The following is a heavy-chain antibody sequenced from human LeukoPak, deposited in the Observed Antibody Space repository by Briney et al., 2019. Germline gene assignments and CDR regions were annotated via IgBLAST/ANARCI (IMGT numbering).Heavy chain of an antibody. J-gene: IGHJ4*02. CDR3: ARDREWERLFPPLFDY. CDR2: ISSSSSYI. Sequence: PGGSLRLSCTASGFTFSSYSMNWVRQAPGKGLEWVSSISSSSSYIYYADSVKGRFTISRDNAKNSLYLQINSLRAEDTAIYYCARDREWERLFPPLFDYWGQGTLVTVSS. CDR1: GFTFSSYS. V-gene: IGHV3-21*01. D-gene: IGHD1-26*01.